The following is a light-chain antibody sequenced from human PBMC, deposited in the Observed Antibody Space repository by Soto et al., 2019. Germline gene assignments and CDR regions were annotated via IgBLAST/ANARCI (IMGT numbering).Light chain of an antibody. CDR3: SSYTSSSTLVL. V-gene: IGLV2-14*03. J-gene: IGLJ2*01. Sequence: QSALTQPASVSGSPGQSITFSCTGTSSDVGGYNYVSWYQQHPGKAPKLMIYDVSNRPSGVSNRFSGSQSGNTASLTISGLQAEDEADYYCSSYTSSSTLVLFGGGTKLTVL. CDR2: DVS. CDR1: SSDVGGYNY.